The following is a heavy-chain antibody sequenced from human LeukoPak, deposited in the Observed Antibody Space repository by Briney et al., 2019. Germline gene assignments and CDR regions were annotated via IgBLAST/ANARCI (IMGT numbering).Heavy chain of an antibody. CDR1: GGTFSSYA. J-gene: IGHJ3*02. CDR3: ARDSPAGSGPIISIAFDI. Sequence: SVKVSCKASGGTFSSYAISWVRQAPGQGLEWMGRIIPIFGIANYAQKFQGRVTITADKSTSTAYMELSSLGSEDTAVYYCARDSPAGSGPIISIAFDIWGQGTMVTVSS. CDR2: IIPIFGIA. D-gene: IGHD3-10*01. V-gene: IGHV1-69*04.